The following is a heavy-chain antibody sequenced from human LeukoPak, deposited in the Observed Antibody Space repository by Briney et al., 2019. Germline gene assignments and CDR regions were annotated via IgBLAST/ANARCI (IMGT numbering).Heavy chain of an antibody. CDR3: AKDRGRYYDSSGYYWGYYFDS. CDR2: ISGSGGST. D-gene: IGHD3-22*01. V-gene: IGHV3-23*01. Sequence: PGGSLRLSCAASGFTFSSYAMSWVRQAPGEGLEWVSAISGSGGSTYYADSVKGRFAISRDNSKNTLYLQMSSLRAEDTAVYYCAKDRGRYYDSSGYYWGYYFDSWGQGILVTVST. J-gene: IGHJ4*02. CDR1: GFTFSSYA.